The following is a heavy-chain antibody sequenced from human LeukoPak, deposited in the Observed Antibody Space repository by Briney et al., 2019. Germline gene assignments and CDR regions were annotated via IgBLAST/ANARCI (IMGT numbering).Heavy chain of an antibody. D-gene: IGHD4-17*01. CDR1: GFTFSSYG. Sequence: PGGSLRLSCAASGFTFSSYGMHWVRQAPGKGLEWVAFIRYDGSNKYYADSVKGRFTISRDNSKNKLYLQMNSLRAEDTAVYYCAKDIYGDSNNWFDPWGQGTLVTVSS. V-gene: IGHV3-30*02. CDR3: AKDIYGDSNNWFDP. CDR2: IRYDGSNK. J-gene: IGHJ5*02.